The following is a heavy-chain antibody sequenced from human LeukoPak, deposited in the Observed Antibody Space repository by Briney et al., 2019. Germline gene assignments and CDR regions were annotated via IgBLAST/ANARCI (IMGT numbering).Heavy chain of an antibody. CDR3: ARVFGVYHSYCFDY. V-gene: IGHV4-4*07. Sequence: SETLSLTCTVSGGSISNYYWSWVRQPAGKGLEWIGRIYASGSTNYHPSLQSRVTMSIDTSKNQFSLKLNSVTAADTAVYYCARVFGVYHSYCFDYWGQGILVTVSS. CDR1: GGSISNYY. J-gene: IGHJ4*02. CDR2: IYASGST. D-gene: IGHD2-8*01.